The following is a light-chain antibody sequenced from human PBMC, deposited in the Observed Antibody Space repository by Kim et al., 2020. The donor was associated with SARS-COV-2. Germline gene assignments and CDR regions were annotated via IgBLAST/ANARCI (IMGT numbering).Light chain of an antibody. Sequence: PGQSITLSCTGTSSDVGGYNYVSWYQQPPGKAPKLLIYDVSNRPSGVSNRFSGSKSGNTASLTISGLQAEDEADYYCSSYTSSSTRFGGGTQLTVL. CDR3: SSYTSSSTR. CDR2: DVS. J-gene: IGLJ2*01. V-gene: IGLV2-14*03. CDR1: SSDVGGYNY.